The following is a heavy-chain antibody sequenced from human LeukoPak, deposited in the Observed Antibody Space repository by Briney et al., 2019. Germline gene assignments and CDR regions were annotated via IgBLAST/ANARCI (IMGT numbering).Heavy chain of an antibody. CDR1: GYTFMHYG. D-gene: IGHD2-15*01. CDR3: ARRGPTPYYYYMDV. V-gene: IGHV1-18*01. Sequence: ASVKVSCKASGYTFMHYGIHWVRQAPGQGHEWLGWISANNGDTNYAQKLQGRVTMTTDTSTSTAYMELRSLTSDDTAVYYCARRGPTPYYYYMDVWGNGTTVTVSS. J-gene: IGHJ6*03. CDR2: ISANNGDT.